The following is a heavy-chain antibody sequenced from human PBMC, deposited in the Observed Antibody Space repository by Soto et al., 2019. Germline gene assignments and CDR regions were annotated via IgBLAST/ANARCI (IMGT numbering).Heavy chain of an antibody. Sequence: GGSLRLSCAASGFTFSSYSMNWVRQAPGKGLEWVSYISSSSSTIYYADSVKGRFTISRDNAKNSLYLQMNSLRDEDTAVYYCARNRKTEIVVVTAINDDAFDIWGQGTMVTVSS. D-gene: IGHD2-21*02. V-gene: IGHV3-48*02. CDR1: GFTFSSYS. CDR3: ARNRKTEIVVVTAINDDAFDI. CDR2: ISSSSSTI. J-gene: IGHJ3*02.